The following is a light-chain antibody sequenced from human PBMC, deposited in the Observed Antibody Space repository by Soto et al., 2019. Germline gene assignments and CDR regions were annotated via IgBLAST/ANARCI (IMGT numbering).Light chain of an antibody. CDR2: EGY. CDR3: CLYADSLVI. CDR1: TSDVGNYNL. Sequence: QSVLTQPASVSGSPGQSITISCTGSTSDVGNYNLVSWYQQHPDKAPQLIIYEGYRRPSGVSHRFSGSKSGNTASLTISGLEAEDEADYYRCLYADSLVIFGGGTKLTVL. V-gene: IGLV2-23*01. J-gene: IGLJ2*01.